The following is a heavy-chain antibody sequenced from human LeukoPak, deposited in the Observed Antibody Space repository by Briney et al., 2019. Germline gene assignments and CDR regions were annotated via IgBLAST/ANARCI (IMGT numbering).Heavy chain of an antibody. CDR2: INHSGST. V-gene: IGHV4-34*01. D-gene: IGHD3-3*01. J-gene: IGHJ6*02. Sequence: PSETLSLTCAVYGGSFSGYYWSWIRQPPGKGLEWIGEINHSGSTNYNPSLKGRVTISVDTSKNQFSLKLSSVTAADTAVYYCARGLDTVRFPREDVWGQGTTVTVSS. CDR3: ARGLDTVRFPREDV. CDR1: GGSFSGYY.